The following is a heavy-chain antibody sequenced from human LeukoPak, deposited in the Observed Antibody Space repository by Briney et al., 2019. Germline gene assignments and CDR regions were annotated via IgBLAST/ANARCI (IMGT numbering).Heavy chain of an antibody. J-gene: IGHJ6*02. Sequence: PSGTLSLTCAVSGGSISSVNWWSWVRQPPGKGLEWIGDIYHSGSTNYNPSLKSRLTISVDKSKNQFSLKLSSVTAADTAVYYCARAESIAARRRAGYYYYYYGMDVWGQGTTVTVSS. V-gene: IGHV4-4*02. CDR3: ARAESIAARRRAGYYYYYYGMDV. D-gene: IGHD6-6*01. CDR2: IYHSGST. CDR1: GGSISSVNW.